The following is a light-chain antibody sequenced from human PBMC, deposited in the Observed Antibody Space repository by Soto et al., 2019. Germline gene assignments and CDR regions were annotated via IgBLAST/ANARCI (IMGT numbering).Light chain of an antibody. CDR2: GAS. CDR1: QSVSSN. V-gene: IGKV3-20*01. Sequence: EIVLTHSPGTLSLSPGERTTLPCRASQSVSSNLAWYQQKPGQAPRLLIYGASSRATGIPDRFSGSGSGTDFTLTISRLEPEDFAVYYCQQYGSSLWTFGQGTKVDIK. J-gene: IGKJ1*01. CDR3: QQYGSSLWT.